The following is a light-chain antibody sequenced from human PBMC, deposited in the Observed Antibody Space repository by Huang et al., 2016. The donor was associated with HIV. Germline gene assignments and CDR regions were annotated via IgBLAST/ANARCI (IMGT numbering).Light chain of an antibody. J-gene: IGKJ4*01. CDR1: QGVSSW. Sequence: DIQMTPSPSSVSASVGDRGIITCRASQGVSSWLTWYQQKPGKAPKLLIYAAYILQSGVTSRVSGSGSGTDFTLSISSVQPEDFATYYCQQTNNCPLTFGGGTKVEIK. CDR3: QQTNNCPLT. CDR2: AAY. V-gene: IGKV1D-12*01.